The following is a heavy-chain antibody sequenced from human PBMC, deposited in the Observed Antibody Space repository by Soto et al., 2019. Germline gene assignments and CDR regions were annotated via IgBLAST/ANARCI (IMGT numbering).Heavy chain of an antibody. CDR1: GFTFRNYG. V-gene: IGHV3-64D*08. J-gene: IGHJ4*02. CDR2: ISDNGDST. Sequence: GGSLRLSCAASGFTFRNYGFHWVRQAPGEGLEYVSAISDNGDSTYYAESVKGRFTISRDNSNNSLYLQMGSLRAEDTAIYYCVKGELATIRTYFFDYWGQGALVTVSS. CDR3: VKGELATIRTYFFDY. D-gene: IGHD1-26*01.